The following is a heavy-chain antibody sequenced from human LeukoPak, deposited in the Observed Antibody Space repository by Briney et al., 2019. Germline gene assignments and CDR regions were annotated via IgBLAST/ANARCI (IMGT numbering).Heavy chain of an antibody. J-gene: IGHJ6*03. D-gene: IGHD1-26*01. CDR1: GYTFNGYY. V-gene: IGHV1-2*02. CDR3: ARGMEPYYYMDV. CDR2: INPNSGGT. Sequence: GASVKVSCKASGYTFNGYYMHWVRQAPGQGLEWMGWINPNSGGTNYAQKFQGRGTMTRDTSISTAYMELSRLRSDDTAVYYCARGMEPYYYMDVWGKGTTVTVSS.